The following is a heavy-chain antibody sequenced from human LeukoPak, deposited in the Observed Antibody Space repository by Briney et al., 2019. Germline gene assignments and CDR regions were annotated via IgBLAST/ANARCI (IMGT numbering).Heavy chain of an antibody. CDR2: INHSGST. CDR1: GGSFSGYY. Sequence: SETLSLTCAVYGGSFSGYYWSWIRQPPGKGLEWLGEINHSGSTNYNPSLKSRVTISVDTSKNQFSLKLSSVTAADTAVYYCARESRYSPCDYWGQGTLVTVSS. V-gene: IGHV4-34*01. J-gene: IGHJ4*02. D-gene: IGHD1-26*01. CDR3: ARESRYSPCDY.